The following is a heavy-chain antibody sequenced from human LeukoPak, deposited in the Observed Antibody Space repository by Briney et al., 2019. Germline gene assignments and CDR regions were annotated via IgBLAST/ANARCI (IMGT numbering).Heavy chain of an antibody. CDR3: AKDETIRPVGAIDY. Sequence: HSGGSLRLSCAASGFTFSSYGMHWVRQAPGKGLEWVSAISGSGGSTYYADSVKGRFTISRDNSKNTLYLQMNSLRAEDTAVYYCAKDETIRPVGAIDYWGQGTLVTVSS. J-gene: IGHJ4*02. D-gene: IGHD1-26*01. CDR2: ISGSGGST. V-gene: IGHV3-23*01. CDR1: GFTFSSYG.